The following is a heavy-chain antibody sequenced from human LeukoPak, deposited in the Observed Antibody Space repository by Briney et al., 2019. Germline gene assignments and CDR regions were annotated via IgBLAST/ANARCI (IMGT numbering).Heavy chain of an antibody. J-gene: IGHJ6*04. CDR3: STGLSTADLV. D-gene: IGHD4-17*01. Sequence: GGSLRLSCVGSEFTFTTAWMYWVRQAPGKGLEWVGRIKSKTDGGAKEYAAPVKGRFTISRDDSKDTLYLQMNSLKSEDTAVYYCSTGLSTADLVWGKGTTVTVSS. V-gene: IGHV3-15*01. CDR1: EFTFTTAW. CDR2: IKSKTDGGAK.